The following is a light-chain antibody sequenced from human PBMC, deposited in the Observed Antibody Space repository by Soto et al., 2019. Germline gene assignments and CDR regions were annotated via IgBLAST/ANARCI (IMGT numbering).Light chain of an antibody. Sequence: DIQMTQSPSSLSASVGDRVTTTCRASQSISSYCNWYQQKPGKDPKLLIYAASSMQSGVPSRFSGSGSGTDFTLTISSLQSEDFATYYCQQSYSTRRTFGQGTKVDIK. J-gene: IGKJ1*01. CDR2: AAS. CDR1: QSISSY. CDR3: QQSYSTRRT. V-gene: IGKV1-39*01.